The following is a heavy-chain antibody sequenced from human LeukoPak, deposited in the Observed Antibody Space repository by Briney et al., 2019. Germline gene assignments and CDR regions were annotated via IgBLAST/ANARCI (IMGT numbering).Heavy chain of an antibody. Sequence: KPSETLSLTCTVSGGSISSYYWSWIRQPPGKGLEWIGYLYYSGSTNYNPSLKGRVTISVDTSKNQFSLTLSSVTAADTAVYYCARDLYCGGDCHYSFDYWGQGTLVTVSS. D-gene: IGHD2-21*02. CDR3: ARDLYCGGDCHYSFDY. V-gene: IGHV4-59*01. CDR1: GGSISSYY. J-gene: IGHJ4*02. CDR2: LYYSGST.